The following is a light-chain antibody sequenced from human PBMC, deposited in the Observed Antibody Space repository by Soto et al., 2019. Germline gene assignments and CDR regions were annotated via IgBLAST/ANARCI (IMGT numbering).Light chain of an antibody. V-gene: IGKV1-33*01. CDR1: QDIRHY. CDR3: QQYDNLPLT. J-gene: IGKJ4*01. CDR2: DAS. Sequence: IQMTQSPSSLSASVGDRVTITCQAGQDIRHYLKWYQHKPREAPKLLIYDASNLETGVPSRFSRSGSGAHFTLTITTLQPEDISTYYCQQYDNLPLTFGGGTKVE.